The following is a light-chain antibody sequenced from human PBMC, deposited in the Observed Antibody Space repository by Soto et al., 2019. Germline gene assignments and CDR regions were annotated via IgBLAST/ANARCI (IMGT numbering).Light chain of an antibody. CDR3: MQALQSAWT. Sequence: DIVMTQSPLSLPVTPGEPASISCRSSQSLLHSNGYNYLDWYRQKPGQSPQLLIYLGSNRASGVPCRFSGSGSGTYFTLKISRVEAEDVGVYYCMQALQSAWTFGQGTKVEIK. CDR2: LGS. J-gene: IGKJ1*01. V-gene: IGKV2-28*01. CDR1: QSLLHSNGYNY.